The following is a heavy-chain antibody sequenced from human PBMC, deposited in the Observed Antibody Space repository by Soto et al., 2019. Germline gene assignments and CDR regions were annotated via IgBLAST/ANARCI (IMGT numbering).Heavy chain of an antibody. D-gene: IGHD3-22*01. Sequence: ASVKVSCKASGYTFTSYAIHWVRQAPGQRLEWMGWINAGNGNTKYSQKFQGRVTITRDTSASTAYMELSSLRSEDTAVYYCARDFYYDSSGYRGDAFDIWGQGTMVTVSS. J-gene: IGHJ3*02. CDR3: ARDFYYDSSGYRGDAFDI. CDR1: GYTFTSYA. CDR2: INAGNGNT. V-gene: IGHV1-3*01.